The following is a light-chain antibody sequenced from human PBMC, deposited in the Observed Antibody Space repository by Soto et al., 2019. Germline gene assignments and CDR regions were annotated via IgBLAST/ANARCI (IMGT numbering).Light chain of an antibody. V-gene: IGLV1-47*01. CDR2: RNN. CDR1: SSNIGSNY. J-gene: IGLJ1*01. Sequence: QSVLTQPPSASGTPGQRVTISCSGSSSNIGSNYVYWYQQLPGTAPKLLIYRNNQRPSGVPDRFSGSKSGTSASLAISGLRSEDEADYYCAAWDDSLSGSYGLGTGTKLTVL. CDR3: AAWDDSLSGSYG.